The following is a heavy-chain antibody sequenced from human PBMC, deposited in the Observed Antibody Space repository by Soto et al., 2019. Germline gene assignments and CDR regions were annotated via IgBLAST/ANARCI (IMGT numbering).Heavy chain of an antibody. CDR2: IYSTEST. CDR1: GGSISSGSYY. Sequence: PSETLSLTCPFSGGSISSGSYYWSWIRQHPGKGLEWIGYIYSTESTNYNPSLKSRLSISVDMSASQFSLKLSSVTVADTAFFFFPTSDSSGKTRSYFAHWGQGTLVPVSP. J-gene: IGHJ4*02. D-gene: IGHD3-22*01. V-gene: IGHV4-31*03. CDR3: PTSDSSGKTRSYFAH.